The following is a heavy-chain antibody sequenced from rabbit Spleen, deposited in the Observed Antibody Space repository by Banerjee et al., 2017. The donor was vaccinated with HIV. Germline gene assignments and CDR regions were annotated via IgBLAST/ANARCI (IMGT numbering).Heavy chain of an antibody. CDR2: INAVTGKA. D-gene: IGHD4-1*01. V-gene: IGHV1S45*01. CDR1: GFSFSNKAV. Sequence: QEQLVESGGGLVKPEGSLKLSCTASGFSFSNKAVMCWVRQAPGKGLEWIACINAVTGKAVYASWARGRFTISKSSSTTVTLQMTSLTAADTATYFCARSGYVGWGGDGDLTGNKLWGQGTLVTVS. J-gene: IGHJ6*01. CDR3: ARSGYVGWGGDGDLTGNKL.